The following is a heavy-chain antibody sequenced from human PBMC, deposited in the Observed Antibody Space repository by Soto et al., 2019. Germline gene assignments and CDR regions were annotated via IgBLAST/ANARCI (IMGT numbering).Heavy chain of an antibody. CDR1: GFTFSSYS. CDR2: ISSSSSTI. V-gene: IGHV3-48*02. D-gene: IGHD3-16*02. Sequence: EVQLVESGGGLVQPVGSLRLSCAASGFTFSSYSMNWVRQAPGKGLEWVSYISSSSSTIYYADSVKGRFTISRDNAKNSLYLQMNSLRDEDTAVYYCARDGLYDYVWGSYRPNWFDPWGQGTLVTVSS. CDR3: ARDGLYDYVWGSYRPNWFDP. J-gene: IGHJ5*02.